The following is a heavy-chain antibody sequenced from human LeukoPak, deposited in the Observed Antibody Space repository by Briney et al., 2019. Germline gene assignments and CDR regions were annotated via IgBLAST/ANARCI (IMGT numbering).Heavy chain of an antibody. D-gene: IGHD6-13*01. Sequence: ASVKVSCKASGYTFTSYGISWVRQAPGQGLEWMGWISAYNGNTNYAQKLQGRVTMTTDTSTSAAYMELRSLRSDDTAVYYCARVPPGASSSWYILFDNWFDPWGNGTLVTVSS. CDR3: ARVPPGASSSWYILFDNWFDP. J-gene: IGHJ5*02. CDR2: ISAYNGNT. V-gene: IGHV1-18*01. CDR1: GYTFTSYG.